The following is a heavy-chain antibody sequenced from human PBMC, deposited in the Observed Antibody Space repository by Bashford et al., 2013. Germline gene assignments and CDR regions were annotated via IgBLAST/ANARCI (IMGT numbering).Heavy chain of an antibody. CDR3: ARGYNGYFPLHYYYYGMDV. V-gene: IGHV1-46*01. CDR1: GYTFTSYY. D-gene: IGHD5-18*01. J-gene: IGHJ6*02. Sequence: ASVKVSCKASGYTFTSYYMHWVRQAPGQGLEWMGIINPSGGSTSYAQKFQGRVTMTRDTSTSTVYMELSSLRSEDTAVYYCARGYNGYFPLHYYYYGMDVWGQGTTVTVSS. CDR2: INPSGGST.